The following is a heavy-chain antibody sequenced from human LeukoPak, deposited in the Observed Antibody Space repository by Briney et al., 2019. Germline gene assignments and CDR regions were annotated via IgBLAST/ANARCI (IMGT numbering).Heavy chain of an antibody. J-gene: IGHJ4*02. CDR2: INHSGST. CDR1: GGSFSGYY. Sequence: SETLSFTCAVYGGSFSGYYWSWIRQPPGKGLEWIGEINHSGSTNYNPSLKSRVTISVDTSKNQFSLKLSSVTAADTAVYYCARAASVRGWYVAYWGQGTLVTVSS. D-gene: IGHD6-19*01. V-gene: IGHV4-34*01. CDR3: ARAASVRGWYVAY.